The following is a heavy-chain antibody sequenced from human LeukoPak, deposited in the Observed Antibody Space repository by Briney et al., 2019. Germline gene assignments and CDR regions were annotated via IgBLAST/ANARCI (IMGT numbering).Heavy chain of an antibody. V-gene: IGHV1-69*05. CDR1: GYTFTSYG. CDR2: IIPIFGTA. D-gene: IGHD6-13*01. CDR3: AGIIGYSSSWGSGYYGMDV. J-gene: IGHJ6*02. Sequence: SVKVSCKASGYTFTSYGISWVRQAPGQGLEWMGGIIPIFGTANYAQKFQGRVTITRDMSTSTAYMELSSLRSEDTAVYYCAGIIGYSSSWGSGYYGMDVWGQGTTVTVSS.